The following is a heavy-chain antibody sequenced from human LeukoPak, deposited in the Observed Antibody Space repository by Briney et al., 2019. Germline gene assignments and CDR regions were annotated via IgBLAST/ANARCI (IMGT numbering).Heavy chain of an antibody. CDR2: ISGSGGST. Sequence: GGSLRLSCAASGLTFSNYAMSWVRQAPGKGLEWVSVISGSGGSTYYADSVKGRFTISRDNSKNTLYLQMNSLRAEDTAVYYCADVLGDSSGYYPPFDYWGQGTLVTVSS. D-gene: IGHD3-22*01. J-gene: IGHJ4*02. CDR1: GLTFSNYA. V-gene: IGHV3-23*01. CDR3: ADVLGDSSGYYPPFDY.